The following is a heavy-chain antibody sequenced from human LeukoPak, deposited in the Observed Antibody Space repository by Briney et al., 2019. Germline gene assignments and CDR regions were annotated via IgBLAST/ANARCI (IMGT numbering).Heavy chain of an antibody. CDR3: ASGGYYGSGAFHI. CDR2: ISYSGST. D-gene: IGHD3-10*01. CDR1: GGSINSYY. J-gene: IGHJ3*02. Sequence: PSETLSLTCIVSGGSINSYYWSWIRQPPGKGLEWIGYISYSGSTNYNPSLKSRVTISEDTSKNQFYLKLSSVTAAETAVYSCASGGYYGSGAFHIWGQGTMVTVSS. V-gene: IGHV4-59*01.